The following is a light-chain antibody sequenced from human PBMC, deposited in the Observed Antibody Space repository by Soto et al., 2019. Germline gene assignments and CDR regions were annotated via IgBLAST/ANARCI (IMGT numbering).Light chain of an antibody. CDR1: QGIANY. CDR2: AAS. Sequence: DIQMTQSPSSLSASVGDRVTITCRASQGIANYLAWYQQKPGKVPKLLIYAASTLHSGVPSRFSGSGSGTDFTLTISSLQPDDVGTYYCQIHNSAPPRTFGQGTKVEIK. CDR3: QIHNSAPPRT. J-gene: IGKJ1*01. V-gene: IGKV1-27*01.